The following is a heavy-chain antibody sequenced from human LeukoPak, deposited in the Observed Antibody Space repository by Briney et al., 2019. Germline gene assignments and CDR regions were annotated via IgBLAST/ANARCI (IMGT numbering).Heavy chain of an antibody. CDR3: ARGPLRFLEWFPAEYYFDY. D-gene: IGHD3-3*01. V-gene: IGHV3-30*03. CDR1: GFNFSNYG. CDR2: ISYDGSNK. Sequence: GRSLRLSCAASGFNFSNYGMHWVRQAPGKGLEWVAVISYDGSNKYYADSVKGRFTISRDNSKNTLYLQMNSLRAEDTAVYYCARGPLRFLEWFPAEYYFDYWGQGTLVTVSS. J-gene: IGHJ4*02.